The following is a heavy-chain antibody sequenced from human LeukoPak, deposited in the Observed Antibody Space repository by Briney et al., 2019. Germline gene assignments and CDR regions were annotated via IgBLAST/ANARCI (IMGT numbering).Heavy chain of an antibody. CDR2: ISAGGRTT. V-gene: IGHV3-48*03. CDR1: GLTFSNLK. J-gene: IGHJ4*02. Sequence: GGSQRLSCAVSGLTFSNLKMNWVRQAPGKGLEWVSYISAGGRTTFYADSVTGRFTISRDNAKNSLYLQMSSLRVEDTAVYYCASWAGNTQSDSWSGPFDYWGQGSLVTVSS. CDR3: ASWAGNTQSDSWSGPFDY. D-gene: IGHD3-3*01.